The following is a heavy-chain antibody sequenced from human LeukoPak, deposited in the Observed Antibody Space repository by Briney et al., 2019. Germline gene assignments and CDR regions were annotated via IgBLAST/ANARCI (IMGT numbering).Heavy chain of an antibody. D-gene: IGHD6-6*01. CDR3: ARDPYSSSSIGWYFDL. CDR2: IYHSGST. CDR1: SGSISSCGYS. J-gene: IGHJ2*01. V-gene: IGHV4-30-2*01. Sequence: SETLSLTCAVSSGSISSCGYSWSWIRQPPGKGLEWIGYIYHSGSTYYNPSLKSRVTISVDRSKNQFSLKLSSVTAADTAVYYCARDPYSSSSIGWYFDLWGRGTLVTVSS.